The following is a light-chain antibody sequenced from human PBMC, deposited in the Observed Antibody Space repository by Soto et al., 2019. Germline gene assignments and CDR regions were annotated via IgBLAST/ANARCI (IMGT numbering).Light chain of an antibody. CDR3: SAWDDRLSGVV. CDR2: GNS. Sequence: QSVLTQPPSASGTPGQRVTLSCSGSSSNIGYNAVNWYQQLPGKAPTLLMHGNSQRHSGVPDRFSGSKSGTSAYLAISGLRTEDEADYYCSAWDDRLSGVVFGGGTKLTVL. V-gene: IGLV1-47*02. CDR1: SSNIGYNA. J-gene: IGLJ2*01.